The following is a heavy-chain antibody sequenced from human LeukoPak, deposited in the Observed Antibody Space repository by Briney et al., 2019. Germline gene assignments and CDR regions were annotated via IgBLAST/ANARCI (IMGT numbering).Heavy chain of an antibody. V-gene: IGHV3-23*01. CDR3: AKRRGLELLYYYYMDV. D-gene: IGHD1-7*01. CDR2: ISGSGGST. CDR1: GFTFSSYA. J-gene: IGHJ6*03. Sequence: GGSLRLSCAASGFTFSSYAMTWVRQAPGKGLEWVLAISGSGGSTYYADSVKGRFTISRDNSKNTLFLQMNSLRAEDTAVYYCAKRRGLELLYYYYMDVWGKGTTVTVSS.